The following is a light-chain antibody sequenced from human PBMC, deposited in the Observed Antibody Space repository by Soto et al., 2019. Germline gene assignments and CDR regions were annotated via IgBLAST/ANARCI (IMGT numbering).Light chain of an antibody. J-gene: IGKJ1*01. CDR3: QQSHDSPWA. V-gene: IGKV1-39*01. CDR2: GTS. CDR1: QSIRSF. Sequence: DIQMTQSPASLSASVGDRVTITCRASQSIRSFLNWYQQKPGKAPKLLIYGTSSLQAGVPSRFSGSGSGTEFTLTISSLQPEDFASYYCQQSHDSPWAFGPGTKVEVK.